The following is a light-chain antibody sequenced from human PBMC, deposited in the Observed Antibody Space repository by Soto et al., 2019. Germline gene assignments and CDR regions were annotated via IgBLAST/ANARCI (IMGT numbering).Light chain of an antibody. CDR2: SAS. V-gene: IGKV1-27*01. CDR3: QNYNSVPYV. CDR1: QGISNY. Sequence: DIPMTQSPSSLSASVGDRVTITCRASQGISNYLAWYQQKPGKVPKLLIYSASTLQSGVPSRFSGSGSGTDFTPTISSLQPEDVATYYCQNYNSVPYVFRQGTKLEI. J-gene: IGKJ2*01.